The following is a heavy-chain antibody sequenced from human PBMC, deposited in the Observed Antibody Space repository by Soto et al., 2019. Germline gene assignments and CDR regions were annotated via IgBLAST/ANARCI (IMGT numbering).Heavy chain of an antibody. Sequence: QVQLVQSVAEEKKPGASVKVSCKASGYTFTSYAMHWVRQAPGQRLEWMGWINAGNGNTKDSQKFQGRVTITRDTSASTAYMELSSLRSEDTAVYYCASAVAVPADFDYWGQGTLVTVSS. J-gene: IGHJ4*02. CDR3: ASAVAVPADFDY. V-gene: IGHV1-3*05. CDR1: GYTFTSYA. D-gene: IGHD6-19*01. CDR2: INAGNGNT.